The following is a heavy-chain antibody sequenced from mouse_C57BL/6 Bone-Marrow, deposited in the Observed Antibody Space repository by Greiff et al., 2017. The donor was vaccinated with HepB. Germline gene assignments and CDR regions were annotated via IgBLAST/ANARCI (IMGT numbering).Heavy chain of an antibody. Sequence: EVKLVESGGGLVQPGGSLKLSCAASRFTFSDYYMYWVRQTPEKRLEWVAYISNGGGSTYYPDTVKGRFTISRDNAKNTLYLQMSRLKSEDTAMYYCARRDYDGGSYWYFDVWGTGTTVTVSS. D-gene: IGHD2-4*01. J-gene: IGHJ1*03. CDR1: RFTFSDYY. CDR2: ISNGGGST. V-gene: IGHV5-12*01. CDR3: ARRDYDGGSYWYFDV.